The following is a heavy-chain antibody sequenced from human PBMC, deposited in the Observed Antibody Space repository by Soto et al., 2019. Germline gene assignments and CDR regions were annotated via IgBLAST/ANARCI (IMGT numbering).Heavy chain of an antibody. CDR2: IYYSGST. D-gene: IGHD2-15*01. J-gene: IGHJ4*02. CDR1: GGSISSYY. CDR3: ARDEGYCSGGSCLYYFDY. V-gene: IGHV4-59*01. Sequence: PSETLSLTCTVSGGSISSYYWSWIRQPPGKGLEWIGYIYYSGSTNYNPSLKSRVTISVDTSKNQFSLKLSSVTAADTAVYYCARDEGYCSGGSCLYYFDYWGQGTLVTVSS.